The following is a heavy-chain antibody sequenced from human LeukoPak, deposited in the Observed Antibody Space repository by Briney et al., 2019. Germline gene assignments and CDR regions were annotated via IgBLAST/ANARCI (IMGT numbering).Heavy chain of an antibody. Sequence: PSETLSLTCTVSGGSISSTDYYWGWLRQPPGRGLEWIGSIYYNGSTYYNPSLKSRVAISVDTSRNQFSLKLSSVTAADTAVYYCARQEVEMAAPCDFWGRERLVTVSS. V-gene: IGHV4-39*01. J-gene: IGHJ4*02. CDR3: ARQEVEMAAPCDF. CDR2: IYYNGST. CDR1: GGSISSTDYY. D-gene: IGHD5-24*01.